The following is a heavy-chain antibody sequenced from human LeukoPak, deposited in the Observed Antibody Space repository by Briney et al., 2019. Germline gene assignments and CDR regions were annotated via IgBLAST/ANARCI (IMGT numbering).Heavy chain of an antibody. CDR3: AKGHYYDSSGYYYFGYYFDY. CDR2: ISGSGGST. Sequence: PGGSLRLSCAASGFTFSSYAMSWVRQAPGKGLEWVSAISGSGGSTYYADSVKGRFTISRDNSKNTLYLQMNSLRAEDTAVYYCAKGHYYDSSGYYYFGYYFDYWGQGTPVTVSS. D-gene: IGHD3-22*01. V-gene: IGHV3-23*01. CDR1: GFTFSSYA. J-gene: IGHJ4*02.